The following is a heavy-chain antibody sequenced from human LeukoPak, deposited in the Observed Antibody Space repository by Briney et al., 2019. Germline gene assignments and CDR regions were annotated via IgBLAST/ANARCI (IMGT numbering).Heavy chain of an antibody. CDR3: ASDNSGSYHPYY. V-gene: IGHV4-59*08. Sequence: PSETLSLTSTVSGGSISGYGWSWIRQRPGKGLQWIGYIDYSGRTKYNPSLKSRVTMSLGTSRSQFSLKLTSVTAADTAVYYCASDNSGSYHPYYWGLGTLVTVSS. D-gene: IGHD3-22*01. J-gene: IGHJ4*02. CDR1: GGSISGYG. CDR2: IDYSGRT.